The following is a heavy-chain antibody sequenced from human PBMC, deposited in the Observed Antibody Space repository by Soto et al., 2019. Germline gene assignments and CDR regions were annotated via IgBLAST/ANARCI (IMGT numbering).Heavy chain of an antibody. CDR3: ARGDLFYDILTGLNDY. V-gene: IGHV3-21*01. J-gene: IGHJ4*02. Sequence: GGSLRLSCAASGFTFSSYSMNWVRQAPGKGLEWVSSISSSSSYIYYADSVKGRFTISRDNAKNSLYLQMNSLRAEDTAVYYCARGDLFYDILTGLNDYWGQGTLVTVSS. CDR2: ISSSSSYI. CDR1: GFTFSSYS. D-gene: IGHD3-9*01.